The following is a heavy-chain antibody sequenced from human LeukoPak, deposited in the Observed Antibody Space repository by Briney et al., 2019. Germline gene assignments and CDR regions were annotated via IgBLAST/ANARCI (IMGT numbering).Heavy chain of an antibody. V-gene: IGHV1-69*01. CDR2: IIPIFGTA. CDR3: ARSQRGGIEMATITEIDYYYGMDV. CDR1: GGTFSSYA. J-gene: IGHJ6*02. Sequence: SVKVSCKASGGTFSSYAISWVRQAPGQGLEWMGGIIPIFGTANYAQKFQGRVTITADESTSTAYMELSSLRSEDTAVYYCARSQRGGIEMATITEIDYYYGMDVWGQGTTVTVSS. D-gene: IGHD5-24*01.